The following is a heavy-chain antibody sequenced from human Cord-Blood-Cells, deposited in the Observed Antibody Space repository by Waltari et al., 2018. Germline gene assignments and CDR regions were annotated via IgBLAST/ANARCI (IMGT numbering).Heavy chain of an antibody. D-gene: IGHD3-3*01. CDR1: GFTFSSYW. V-gene: IGHV3-7*01. J-gene: IGHJ4*02. CDR2: IKQDGSEK. CDR3: ARGSRLLTIFGVVPIDY. Sequence: EVQLVESGGGLVQPGGSLRLSCAASGFTFSSYWMSWVRQAPGKGLEWVANIKQDGSEKYYVDSVKGRFTISRDNAKNSLYLQMNSLRAEDTAVYYCARGSRLLTIFGVVPIDYWGQGTLLTVSS.